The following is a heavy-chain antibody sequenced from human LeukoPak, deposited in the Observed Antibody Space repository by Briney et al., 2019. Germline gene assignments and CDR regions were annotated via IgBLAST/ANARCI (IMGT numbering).Heavy chain of an antibody. CDR1: GGSISSGGYY. J-gene: IGHJ3*02. V-gene: IGHV4-30-2*01. CDR3: ARDGGSSFPYDAFDI. D-gene: IGHD3-3*01. Sequence: PSQTLSLTCTVSGGSISSGGYYWSWIRQPPGKGLEWIGYIYHSGSTYYNPSLKSRVTISVDRSKNQFSLKLSSVTAADTAVYYCARDGGSSFPYDAFDIWGQGTMVTVSS. CDR2: IYHSGST.